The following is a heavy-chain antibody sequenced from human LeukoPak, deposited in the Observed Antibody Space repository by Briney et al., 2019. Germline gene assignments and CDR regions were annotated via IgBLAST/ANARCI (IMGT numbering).Heavy chain of an antibody. J-gene: IGHJ4*02. V-gene: IGHV4-59*11. Sequence: SETLSLTCTVSGGSISSHYWSWIRQPPGKGLEGMGYIYYSGSTNYNASLKSRVTISVDTSKNQFSLKLSSVTAADTAVYYCARGGGYCSSTSCYPFDYWGQGTLVTVSS. CDR3: ARGGGYCSSTSCYPFDY. CDR2: IYYSGST. D-gene: IGHD2-2*03. CDR1: GGSISSHY.